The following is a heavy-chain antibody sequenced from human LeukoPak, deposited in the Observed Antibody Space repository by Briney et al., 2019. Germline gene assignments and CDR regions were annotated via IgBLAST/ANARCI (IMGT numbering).Heavy chain of an antibody. CDR2: IYYSGST. D-gene: IGHD4-17*01. V-gene: IGHV4-39*07. J-gene: IGHJ4*02. CDR1: GGSISSSSYY. Sequence: PSETLSLTCTASGGSISSSSYYWGWIRQPPGKGLEWIGSIYYSGSTYYNPSLKSRVTISVDTSKNQFSLKLSSATASDTAVYYCARVLADYGPLDYWSQGTLVTVSS. CDR3: ARVLADYGPLDY.